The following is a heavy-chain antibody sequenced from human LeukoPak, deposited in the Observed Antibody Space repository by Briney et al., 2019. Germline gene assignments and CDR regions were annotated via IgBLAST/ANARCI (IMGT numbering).Heavy chain of an antibody. CDR1: GYTFTAYY. J-gene: IGHJ4*02. D-gene: IGHD3-22*01. CDR2: INPNGGA. Sequence: ASVKVSCKASGYTFTAYYMHWVRQAPGQGLEWMGWINPNGGANYAQKFRGRVTMTRDTSISTAYMELSRLRSDDTAVYYCARDLGQTYYYDSSGLDYWGQGTLVTVSS. CDR3: ARDLGQTYYYDSSGLDY. V-gene: IGHV1-2*02.